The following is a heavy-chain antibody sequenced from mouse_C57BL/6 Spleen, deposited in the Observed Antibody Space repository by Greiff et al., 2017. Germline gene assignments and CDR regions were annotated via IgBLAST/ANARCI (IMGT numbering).Heavy chain of an antibody. CDR3: ARRGSSTMITTAYYFDY. Sequence: EVQLQQSGGDLVKPGGSVKLSCAASGFTFSSYGMSWVRQTPDKRLEWVGTISSGGSYTYYPDSVKGRVTIARDNANNTLYLQMSSLKSEDTAMYYCARRGSSTMITTAYYFDYWGQGTTLTASS. J-gene: IGHJ2*01. CDR1: GFTFSSYG. CDR2: ISSGGSYT. V-gene: IGHV5-6*01. D-gene: IGHD2-4*01.